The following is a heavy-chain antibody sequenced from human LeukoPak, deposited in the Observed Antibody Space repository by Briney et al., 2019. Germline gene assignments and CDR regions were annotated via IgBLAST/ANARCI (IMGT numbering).Heavy chain of an antibody. CDR2: INPNSGGT. D-gene: IGHD4-17*01. V-gene: IGHV1-2*02. Sequence: ASVKVSCKASGYTFTGYYMHWVRQAPGQGLEWVGWINPNSGGTNYAQKFQGRVTMTRDTSISTAYMELSRLRSDDTAVYYCARRYGDLTPCFDYWGQGTLVTVSS. J-gene: IGHJ4*02. CDR1: GYTFTGYY. CDR3: ARRYGDLTPCFDY.